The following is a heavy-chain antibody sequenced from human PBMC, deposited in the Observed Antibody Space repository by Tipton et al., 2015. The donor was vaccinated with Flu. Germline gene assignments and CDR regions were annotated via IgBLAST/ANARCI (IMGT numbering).Heavy chain of an antibody. J-gene: IGHJ4*02. V-gene: IGHV4-39*07. CDR2: IHRSGNT. Sequence: TLSLTCNVSGGSISSSSDYWGWIRQPPGKGLEWIGNIHRSGNTYHNPSLKSRVTISVDTSKSQVSLKLRSLTAADTAVYYCARSHYDTTGYFLFHSWGQGTLVTVSS. D-gene: IGHD3-22*01. CDR1: GGSISSSSDY. CDR3: ARSHYDTTGYFLFHS.